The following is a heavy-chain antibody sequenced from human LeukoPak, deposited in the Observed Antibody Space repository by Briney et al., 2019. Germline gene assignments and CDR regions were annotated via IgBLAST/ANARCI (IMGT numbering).Heavy chain of an antibody. CDR3: ARDLRFFDWFY. J-gene: IGHJ4*02. V-gene: IGHV4-30-2*01. Sequence: SQTLSLTCTVSGGSISSGGYSWSWIRQPPGKGLEWIGYIYHSGSTYYNPSLKSRVTISVDRSKNQFSLKLSSVTAADTAVYYCARDLRFFDWFYWGQGTLVTVSS. D-gene: IGHD3-9*01. CDR1: GGSISSGGYS. CDR2: IYHSGST.